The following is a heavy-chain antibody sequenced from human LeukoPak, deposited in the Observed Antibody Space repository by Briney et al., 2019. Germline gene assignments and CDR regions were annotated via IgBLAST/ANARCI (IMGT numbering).Heavy chain of an antibody. J-gene: IGHJ4*02. CDR3: ARVRAADSASFDY. CDR1: GYSISSGYY. V-gene: IGHV4-38-2*02. CDR2: IYHSGST. D-gene: IGHD6-13*01. Sequence: SETLSLTCTVSGYSISSGYYWGWIRQPPGKGLEWIGSIYHSGSTYYNPSLKSRVTISVDTSRNQFSLKLSSVTAADTAVYYCARVRAADSASFDYWGQGTLVTVSS.